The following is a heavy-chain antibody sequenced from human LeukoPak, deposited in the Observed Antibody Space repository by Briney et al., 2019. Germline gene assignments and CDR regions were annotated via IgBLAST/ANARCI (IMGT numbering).Heavy chain of an antibody. CDR3: ARLEGSWYNYYYYYYMDV. J-gene: IGHJ6*03. CDR1: GGSISSYY. CDR2: IYYSGST. V-gene: IGHV4-59*01. Sequence: PSETLSLTCTVSGGSISSYYWSWIRQPPGKGLEWIGYIYYSGSTNYNPSLKSRVTISVDTSKNQFSLKLSSVAAADTAVYYCARLEGSWYNYYYYYYMDVWGKGTTVTVSS. D-gene: IGHD6-13*01.